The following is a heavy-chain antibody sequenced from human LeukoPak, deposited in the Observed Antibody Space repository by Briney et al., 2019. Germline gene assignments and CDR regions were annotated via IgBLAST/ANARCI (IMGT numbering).Heavy chain of an antibody. CDR3: ARDYDYVWGSYPTASALDI. D-gene: IGHD3-16*02. CDR2: ISYDGSNK. CDR1: GFTFSSYA. J-gene: IGHJ3*02. Sequence: GGSLRLSCAASGFTFSSYAMHWVRQAPGKGLEWVAVISYDGSNKYYADSVKGRFTIYRDNSKNTLYLQMNSLRAEDTAVYYCARDYDYVWGSYPTASALDIWGQGTMVTVSS. V-gene: IGHV3-30*04.